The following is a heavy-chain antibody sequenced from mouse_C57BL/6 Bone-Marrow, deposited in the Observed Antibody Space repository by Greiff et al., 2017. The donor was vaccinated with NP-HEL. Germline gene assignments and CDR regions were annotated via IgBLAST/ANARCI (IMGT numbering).Heavy chain of an antibody. CDR3: TTRIYYYGSSYPYYFDY. D-gene: IGHD1-1*01. J-gene: IGHJ2*01. V-gene: IGHV14-4*01. Sequence: VQPKESGAELVRPGASVKLSCTASGFNIKDDYMHWVKQRPEQGLEWIGWIDPENGDTEYASKFQGKATITADTSSNTAYLQLSSLTSEDTAVYYCTTRIYYYGSSYPYYFDYWGQGTTLTVSS. CDR1: GFNIKDDY. CDR2: IDPENGDT.